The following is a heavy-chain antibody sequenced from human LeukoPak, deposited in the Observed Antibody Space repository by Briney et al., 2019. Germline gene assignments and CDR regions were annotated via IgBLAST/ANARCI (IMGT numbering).Heavy chain of an antibody. CDR1: GFIVRSNY. CDR2: IYSDDST. V-gene: IGHV3-66*01. CDR3: ARVHYGSGSYFDY. Sequence: GGSLRLSCAASGFIVRSNYMSWVRQAPGQGLEWVSAIYSDDSTNYADSVKGRFTISRDNSRNTLYLQMNSLRAEDTAVYYCARVHYGSGSYFDYWGQGTLVTVSS. D-gene: IGHD3-10*01. J-gene: IGHJ4*02.